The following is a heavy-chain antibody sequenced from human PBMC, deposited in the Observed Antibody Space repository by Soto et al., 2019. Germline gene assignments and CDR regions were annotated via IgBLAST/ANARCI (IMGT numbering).Heavy chain of an antibody. CDR3: ARDYYDSSGYFDY. Sequence: PSETLSPTCTVSGGHISSRDYYWSWISQPPGKGLEWIGYIYYSGSTYYNPSLKSRVTISVDTSKNQFSLKLSSVTAADTAVYYCARDYYDSSGYFDYWGQGTLVNVSS. D-gene: IGHD3-22*01. CDR2: IYYSGST. CDR1: GGHISSRDYY. J-gene: IGHJ4*02. V-gene: IGHV4-30-4*01.